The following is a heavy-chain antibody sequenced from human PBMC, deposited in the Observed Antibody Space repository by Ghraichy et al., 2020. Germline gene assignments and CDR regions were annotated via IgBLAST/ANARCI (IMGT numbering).Heavy chain of an antibody. V-gene: IGHV1-69*13. CDR1: GGTFSNYA. Sequence: SVKVSCKASGGTFSNYAISWVRQAPGQGLEWMGGIIPIFGTTTYAQRLQGRVTFTADESTSTAYMELSSLRSEDTAVYYCAGDGGYYGSGSYYCVFWGQGTLVTVSS. D-gene: IGHD3-10*01. CDR3: AGDGGYYGSGSYYCVF. J-gene: IGHJ4*02. CDR2: IIPIFGTT.